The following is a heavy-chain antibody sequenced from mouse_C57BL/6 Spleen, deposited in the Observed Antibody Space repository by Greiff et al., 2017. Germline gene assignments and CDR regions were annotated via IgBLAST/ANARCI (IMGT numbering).Heavy chain of an antibody. CDR3: ARGYDYDDLLY. J-gene: IGHJ2*01. D-gene: IGHD2-4*01. V-gene: IGHV1-80*01. CDR1: GYAFSSYW. CDR2: IYPGDGDT. Sequence: VQLQQSGAELVKPGASVKISCKASGYAFSSYWMNWVKQRPGKGLEWIGQIYPGDGDTNYNGKFKGKATLTADKSSSTAYMQLSSLTSEDSAVYFCARGYDYDDLLYWGQGTTLTVSS.